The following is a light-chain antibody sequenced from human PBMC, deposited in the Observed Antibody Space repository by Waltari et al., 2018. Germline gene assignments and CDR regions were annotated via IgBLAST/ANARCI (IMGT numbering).Light chain of an antibody. CDR2: KDN. CDR3: YSAADNAVGV. V-gene: IGLV3-27*01. J-gene: IGLJ3*02. Sequence: WCQPEPSQGPVQGSYKDNARPSGIPERFSGSRSGTTVTLTISGAHVDDEADYYCYSAADNAVGVFGGGTKLTV.